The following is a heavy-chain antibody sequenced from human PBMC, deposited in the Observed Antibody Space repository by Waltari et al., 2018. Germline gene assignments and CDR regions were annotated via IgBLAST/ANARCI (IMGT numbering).Heavy chain of an antibody. Sequence: EVQLDESGGGLVQPGGSLRLSCSASGFTFTRYLVNWFRQAPGKGLVWVARINSDGSSTTEADSVKGRFTISRDNAKNTVYVQMNSLRVEDTAVYYCTRALWLGELYDYWGQGTLVTVSS. CDR3: TRALWLGELYDY. CDR1: GFTFTRYL. CDR2: INSDGSST. V-gene: IGHV3-74*01. D-gene: IGHD3-10*01. J-gene: IGHJ4*02.